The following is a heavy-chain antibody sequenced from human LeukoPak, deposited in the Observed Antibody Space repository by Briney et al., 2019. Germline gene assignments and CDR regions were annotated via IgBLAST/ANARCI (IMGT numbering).Heavy chain of an antibody. V-gene: IGHV1-18*01. CDR2: ISPSNDNT. D-gene: IGHD1-26*01. CDR1: GYTFTNYA. J-gene: IGHJ5*02. CDR3: ATESGTNWFDP. Sequence: GASVKVSCKASGYTFTNYAISWVRQGPGQGLEWMGWISPSNDNTNYAQNLQGRVTMTPDTSTNTAYMELRSLTSDDTAVYFCATESGTNWFDPWGQGTLVTVSS.